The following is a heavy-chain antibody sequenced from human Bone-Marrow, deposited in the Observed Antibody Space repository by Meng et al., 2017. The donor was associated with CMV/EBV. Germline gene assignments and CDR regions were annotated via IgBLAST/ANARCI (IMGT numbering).Heavy chain of an antibody. CDR1: GFTFSSYA. Sequence: GESLKISCATSGFTFSSYAMHWVRQAPGRGLEWVAFISHDGSNEYFAVSVKGRFTISRDNCKNTLFLQMNSLRAEDTAVYYCAREVRAPFDYWGQGTLVTVSS. D-gene: IGHD3-22*01. V-gene: IGHV3-30*04. J-gene: IGHJ4*02. CDR2: ISHDGSNE. CDR3: AREVRAPFDY.